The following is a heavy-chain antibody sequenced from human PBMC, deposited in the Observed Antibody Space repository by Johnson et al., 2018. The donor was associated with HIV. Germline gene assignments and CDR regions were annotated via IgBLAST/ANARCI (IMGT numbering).Heavy chain of an antibody. CDR1: GFTVSTNY. V-gene: IGHV3-66*01. J-gene: IGHJ3*02. Sequence: VQLVESGGGLVQPGGSLRLSCASGFTVSTNYMSWVRQAPGKGLEWVSVIYSGGSTYYADSVKGRFTISRDNSKNTLYLQMNSLRAEDTAVYYCATGSPTVTTNAFDIWGQGTMVTVSS. CDR3: ATGSPTVTTNAFDI. CDR2: IYSGGST. D-gene: IGHD4-17*01.